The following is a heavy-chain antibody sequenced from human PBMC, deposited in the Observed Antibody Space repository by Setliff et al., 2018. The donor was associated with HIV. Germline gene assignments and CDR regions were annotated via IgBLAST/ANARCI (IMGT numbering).Heavy chain of an antibody. CDR1: GYSFTSFW. Sequence: GESLKISCKGSGYSFTSFWIGWVRXMPGXCLEWMGSISSGDSDSGYTPSFQGQVTISADKAISPAYLQWNSLKASDTAMYYCARLGLXILHHPMDVWGKGSTVTVYS. J-gene: IGHJ6*03. CDR3: ARLGLXILHHPMDV. V-gene: IGHV5-51*01. CDR2: ISSGDSDS. D-gene: IGHD4-4*01.